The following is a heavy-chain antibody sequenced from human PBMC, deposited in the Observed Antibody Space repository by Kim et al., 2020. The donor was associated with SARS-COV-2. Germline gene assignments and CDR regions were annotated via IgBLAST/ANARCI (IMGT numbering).Heavy chain of an antibody. J-gene: IGHJ4*02. V-gene: IGHV5-51*01. Sequence: SFQGLVTISADKSISTAYLQWSSLKASDTAIYYCARHGGDTAAAYYFDYWGQGTLVTVSS. CDR3: ARHGGDTAAAYYFDY. D-gene: IGHD5-18*01.